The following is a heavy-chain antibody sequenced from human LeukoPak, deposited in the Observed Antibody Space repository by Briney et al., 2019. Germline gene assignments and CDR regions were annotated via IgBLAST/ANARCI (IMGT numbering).Heavy chain of an antibody. CDR3: AIVERRLKTDY. CDR2: IYYSGST. J-gene: IGHJ4*02. CDR1: GGSISSYY. V-gene: IGHV4-59*01. Sequence: SETLSLTCTVSGGSISSYYWSWIRQPPGKGLEWIGYIYYSGSTNSNPSLKSRVTISVDTSKNQFSLKLSSVTAADTAVYYCAIVERRLKTDYWGQGTLVTVSS. D-gene: IGHD4-17*01.